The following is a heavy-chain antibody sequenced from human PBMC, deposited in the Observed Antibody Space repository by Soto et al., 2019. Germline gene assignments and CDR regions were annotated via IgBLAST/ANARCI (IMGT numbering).Heavy chain of an antibody. J-gene: IGHJ3*02. CDR1: RGTFSSYA. D-gene: IGHD1-1*01. CDR3: ARKLDSGPFDI. Sequence: QVQLVQSGAEVKKPGSSVQVSCKASRGTFSSYAISWVRQAPGQGLEWMGGIIPIFGTANYAQKFQGRDTITADKSTSTAYMELSSLRFEETAVFYCARKLDSGPFDIWGQGTMVTVSS. V-gene: IGHV1-69*06. CDR2: IIPIFGTA.